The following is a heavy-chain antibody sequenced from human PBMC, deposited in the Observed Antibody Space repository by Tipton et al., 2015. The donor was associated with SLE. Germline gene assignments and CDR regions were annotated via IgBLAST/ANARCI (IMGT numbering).Heavy chain of an antibody. CDR2: IYYSGST. Sequence: TLSLTCTVSGGSISSHYWSWIRQPPGKGLEWIGYIYYSGSTNYNPSLKSRVTISVDTSKNQFSLKLSSVTAADTAVYYCARVRYDILTGYSGRYFDYWGQGTLVTVSS. D-gene: IGHD3-9*01. J-gene: IGHJ4*02. CDR3: ARVRYDILTGYSGRYFDY. V-gene: IGHV4-59*11. CDR1: GGSISSHY.